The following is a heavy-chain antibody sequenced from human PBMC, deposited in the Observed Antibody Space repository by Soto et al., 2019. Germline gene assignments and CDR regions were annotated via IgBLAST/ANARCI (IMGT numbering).Heavy chain of an antibody. J-gene: IGHJ3*02. CDR1: GFTFSSYA. Sequence: GGSLRLSCAASGFTFSSYAMSWVRQAPGKGLEWVSAISGSGGSTYYADSVKGRFTISRDNSKNTLYLQMNSLRAEDTAVYYCAKDYDFWSGYNDAFYIWGQGTMVTVSS. CDR3: AKDYDFWSGYNDAFYI. V-gene: IGHV3-23*01. D-gene: IGHD3-3*01. CDR2: ISGSGGST.